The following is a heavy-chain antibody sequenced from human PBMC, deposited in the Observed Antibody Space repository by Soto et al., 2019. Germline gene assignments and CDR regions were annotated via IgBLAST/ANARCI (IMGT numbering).Heavy chain of an antibody. D-gene: IGHD6-13*01. Sequence: SETLSVTCTVSGGSISNYYWTWIRQPAGKGLEWIGRIYTSGSTNYNPSLKSRVTMSVDTSKNQFSLKLSSVTAADTALYYCARQTTYSSSWYDYWGHGTLVTVSS. CDR3: ARQTTYSSSWYDY. J-gene: IGHJ5*01. V-gene: IGHV4-4*07. CDR1: GGSISNYY. CDR2: IYTSGST.